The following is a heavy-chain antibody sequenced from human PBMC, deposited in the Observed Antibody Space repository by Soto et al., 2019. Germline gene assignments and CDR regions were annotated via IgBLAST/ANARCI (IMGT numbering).Heavy chain of an antibody. CDR3: ARVEEYSGYWSSMDV. Sequence: ASVKVSCKASGYTFTSYGISWVRQAPGQGLEWMGWISAYNGNTNYAQKLQGRVTMTTDTSTSTAYMELRSLRSDDTAVYYCARVEEYSGYWSSMDVWGQGTTVTVSS. V-gene: IGHV1-18*01. D-gene: IGHD5-12*01. CDR2: ISAYNGNT. J-gene: IGHJ6*02. CDR1: GYTFTSYG.